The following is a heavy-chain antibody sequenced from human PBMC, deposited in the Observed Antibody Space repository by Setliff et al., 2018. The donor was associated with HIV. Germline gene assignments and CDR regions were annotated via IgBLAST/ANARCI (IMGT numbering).Heavy chain of an antibody. CDR3: ASPYSGSYSGFQY. D-gene: IGHD1-26*01. CDR1: GGSFSGYY. CDR2: ITDSGGS. J-gene: IGHJ1*01. V-gene: IGHV4-34*01. Sequence: SETLSLTCAVYGGSFSGYYWTWIRQSPGKGLEWIGEITDSGGSKYNPSLESRVTISVDTSKNQFSLNLTSVTVADTGIYYCASPYSGSYSGFQYWGQGTLVTIS.